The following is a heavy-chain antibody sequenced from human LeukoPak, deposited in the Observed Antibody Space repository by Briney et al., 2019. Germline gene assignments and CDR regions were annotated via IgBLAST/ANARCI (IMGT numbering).Heavy chain of an antibody. CDR2: ISGSGGST. J-gene: IGHJ4*02. V-gene: IGHV3-23*01. D-gene: IGHD6-13*01. Sequence: GESLRLSCAASGFTFSSYAMSWVRQAPGKGLEWVSAISGSGGSTYYADSVKGRFTISRDNYKNTLYLQMNSLRAEDTAVYYCAKMGSPYSSSWLGVDYWGQGTLVTVSS. CDR1: GFTFSSYA. CDR3: AKMGSPYSSSWLGVDY.